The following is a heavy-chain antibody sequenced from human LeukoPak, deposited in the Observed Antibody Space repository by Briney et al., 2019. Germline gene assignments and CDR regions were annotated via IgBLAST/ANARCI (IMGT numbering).Heavy chain of an antibody. D-gene: IGHD4-23*01. CDR3: ARYDSRGSASTRFDS. J-gene: IGHJ5*01. CDR2: IYGSEST. CDR1: GYPLRRNYF. V-gene: IGHV4-38-2*01. Sequence: SETLSLTRAVSGYPLRRNYFWGWVRPPPGKRLEWIGRIYGSESTTYNPSLMNRVTISVDTSRNHLSLQLTSATAADTAVYYCARYDSRGSASTRFDSWGQGILVTISS.